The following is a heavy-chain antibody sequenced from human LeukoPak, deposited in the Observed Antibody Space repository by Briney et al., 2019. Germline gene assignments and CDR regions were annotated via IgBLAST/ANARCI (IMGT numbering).Heavy chain of an antibody. Sequence: SETLSLTCAVYGASFSDSYWSWIRQSPEKGLEWIGEINNSGSTSYNPSLNSRVTISVDTSKNQFSLKLSSVTAADTAVYYCASGPYSYDSSGYRIYYYYYMDVWGKGTTVTVSS. D-gene: IGHD3-22*01. CDR3: ASGPYSYDSSGYRIYYYYYMDV. V-gene: IGHV4-34*01. CDR1: GASFSDSY. J-gene: IGHJ6*03. CDR2: INNSGST.